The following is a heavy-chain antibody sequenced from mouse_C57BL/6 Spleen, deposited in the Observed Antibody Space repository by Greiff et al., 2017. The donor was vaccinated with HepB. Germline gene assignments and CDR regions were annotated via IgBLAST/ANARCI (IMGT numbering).Heavy chain of an antibody. J-gene: IGHJ4*01. Sequence: EVKVVESGGGLVKPGGSLKLSCAASGFTFSDYGMHWVRQAPEKGLEWVAYISSGSSTTYYADTVKGRFTISRDNAKNTLFLQMTSLRSEDTAMYYCARSELGRYYYAMDYWGQGTSVTVSS. D-gene: IGHD4-1*01. V-gene: IGHV5-17*01. CDR1: GFTFSDYG. CDR3: ARSELGRYYYAMDY. CDR2: ISSGSSTT.